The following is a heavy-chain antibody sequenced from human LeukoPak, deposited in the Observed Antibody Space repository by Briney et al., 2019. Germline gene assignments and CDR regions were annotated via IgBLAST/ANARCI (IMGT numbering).Heavy chain of an antibody. CDR2: IYYSGST. J-gene: IGHJ4*02. D-gene: IGHD6-19*01. CDR3: AREVVVAGKGGFDY. V-gene: IGHV4-31*03. Sequence: SQTLSLTCTVSGGSISSGGYYWSWTRQHPGKGLEWIGYIYYSGSTYYNPSLKSRVTISVDTSKNQFSLKLSSVTAADTAVYYCAREVVVAGKGGFDYWGQGTLVTVSS. CDR1: GGSISSGGYY.